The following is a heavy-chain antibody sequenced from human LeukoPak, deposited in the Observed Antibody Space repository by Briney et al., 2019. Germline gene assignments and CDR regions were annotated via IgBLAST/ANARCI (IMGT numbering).Heavy chain of an antibody. CDR2: IYYSGST. J-gene: IGHJ6*02. CDR1: GGSISSGGYY. Sequence: PSQTLSLTCTVSGGSISSGGYYWSWLRQHPGKGLEWIGYIYYSGSTYYNPSLKSRVTISVDTSKNQFSLKLSSVTAADTAVYYCAREIGVYGMDVWGQGTTVTVSS. V-gene: IGHV4-31*03. D-gene: IGHD2-8*01. CDR3: AREIGVYGMDV.